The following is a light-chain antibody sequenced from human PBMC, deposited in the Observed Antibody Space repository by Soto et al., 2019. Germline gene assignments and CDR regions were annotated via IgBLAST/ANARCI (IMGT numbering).Light chain of an antibody. CDR3: QQYISYLYT. CDR1: QSISSY. V-gene: IGKV1-5*03. J-gene: IGKJ2*01. CDR2: KGS. Sequence: DIQMTQSPSTLSASVGDRVTITCRASQSISSYLAWYQQKPGKAPKLQIYKGSSLESGVPSRFSGSGSGTEFTLTISSLQPDDFATYYCQQYISYLYTFGQGTKLEMK.